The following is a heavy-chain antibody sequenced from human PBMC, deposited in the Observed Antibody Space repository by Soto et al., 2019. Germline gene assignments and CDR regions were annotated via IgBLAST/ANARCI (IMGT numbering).Heavy chain of an antibody. Sequence: QIQLLQSGAEVKKPGASVKVTCKASGYTFRNFGINWVRQAPGQGLEWMGWISAYNANANYAQKFQGRLTMTADTSTSTAYMELRSLRSDYTAVYYCARENSYFDYWGQGTLVTVSS. CDR1: GYTFRNFG. V-gene: IGHV1-18*01. CDR3: ARENSYFDY. CDR2: ISAYNANA. J-gene: IGHJ4*02.